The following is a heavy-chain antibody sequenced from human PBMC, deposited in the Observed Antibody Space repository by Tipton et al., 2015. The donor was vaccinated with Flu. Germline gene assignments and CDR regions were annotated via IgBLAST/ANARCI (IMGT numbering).Heavy chain of an antibody. CDR1: GFSFSSYA. J-gene: IGHJ3*01. Sequence: SLRLSCAASGFSFSSYAMHWVRQAPGKGLEWVAVVAYDGNTKHYTDSVKGRFTSPRDNSKNTLYLQMNSLRLEDTAVYYCAKDGRYCSGGDCYWGHDAFDFWGQGTMVTVSS. D-gene: IGHD2-15*01. V-gene: IGHV3-30*04. CDR2: VAYDGNTK. CDR3: AKDGRYCSGGDCYWGHDAFDF.